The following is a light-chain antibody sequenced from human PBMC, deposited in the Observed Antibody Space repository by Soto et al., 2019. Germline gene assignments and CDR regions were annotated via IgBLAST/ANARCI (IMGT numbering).Light chain of an antibody. CDR3: QTWGTGIHV. CDR2: LNSDGSH. V-gene: IGLV4-69*01. CDR1: SGHSTFA. J-gene: IGLJ2*01. Sequence: QLVLTQSPSASASLGAPVKLTCTLSSGHSTFAIAWHQQHPEKGPRYLMYLNSDGSHTKGDGIPDRFSGSSSGAERYLTISSLQSEDEADYYCQTWGTGIHVFGGGTKLTVL.